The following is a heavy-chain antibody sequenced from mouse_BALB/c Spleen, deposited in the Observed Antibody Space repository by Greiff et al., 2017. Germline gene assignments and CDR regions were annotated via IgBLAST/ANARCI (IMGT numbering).Heavy chain of an antibody. J-gene: IGHJ2*01. Sequence: EVKLVESGPGLVKPSQSLSLTCTVTGYSITSDYAWNWIRQFPGNKLEWMGYISYSGSTSYNPSLKSRISITRDTSKNQFFLQLNSVTTEDTATYYCARGLRLPSFDYWGQGTTLTVSS. CDR2: ISYSGST. CDR1: GYSITSDYA. D-gene: IGHD1-2*01. V-gene: IGHV3-2*02. CDR3: ARGLRLPSFDY.